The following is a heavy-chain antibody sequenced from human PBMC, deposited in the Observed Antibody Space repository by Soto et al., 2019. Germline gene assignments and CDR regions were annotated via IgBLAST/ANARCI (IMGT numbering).Heavy chain of an antibody. CDR2: ISAHNGNT. CDR3: ARGRYGDY. J-gene: IGHJ4*02. D-gene: IGHD1-1*01. V-gene: IGHV1-18*01. CDR1: GYTFTSYG. Sequence: QVHLVQSGAEVKKPGASVKVSCKCSGYTFTSYGITWVRQAPGQGLEWMGWISAHNGNTDYAQKLQGRVTVTRDTSTSTASMELRSLRSDDTAVYYCARGRYGDYWGQGALVTVSS.